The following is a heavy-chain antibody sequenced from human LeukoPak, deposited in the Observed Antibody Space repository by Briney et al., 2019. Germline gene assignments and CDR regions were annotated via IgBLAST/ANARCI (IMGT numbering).Heavy chain of an antibody. D-gene: IGHD2-2*01. V-gene: IGHV1-24*01. Sequence: ASVTVSCKVSGYTLTELSMHWVRQAPGKGLEWMGGFDPEDGETIYAQKFQGRVTMTEDTSTDTAYMELSSLRSEDTAVYYCTVVPAGSYYYYMDVWGKGTTVTVSS. CDR1: GYTLTELS. CDR2: FDPEDGET. CDR3: TVVPAGSYYYYMDV. J-gene: IGHJ6*03.